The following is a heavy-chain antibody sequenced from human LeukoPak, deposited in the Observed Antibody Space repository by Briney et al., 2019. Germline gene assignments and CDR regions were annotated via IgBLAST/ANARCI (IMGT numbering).Heavy chain of an antibody. CDR1: GDGVSRNSAS. CDR2: TYYRSKWFN. V-gene: IGHV6-1*01. D-gene: IGHD1-1*01. Sequence: SQTLSLTCDISGDGVSRNSASWNWIRQSPSRGLEWLGRTYYRSKWFNDYGLSVKGRITIYPDTSKNQLSLQLNSATPEDTAVYYCARGTGTISDFDYWGQGTLVTVSS. CDR3: ARGTGTISDFDY. J-gene: IGHJ4*02.